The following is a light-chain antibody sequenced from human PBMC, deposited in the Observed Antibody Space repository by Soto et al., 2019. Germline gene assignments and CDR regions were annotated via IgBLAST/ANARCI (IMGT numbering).Light chain of an antibody. Sequence: ELVLTQSPASLSLSPGARATLSCRASQSVDNYLGWYQQKPGQAPSLVIYDASNRATGIPARFSGSVCGTDFTLTISGLEPEEFACYYCQQRSNWPPELTFGGGTKVDIK. J-gene: IGKJ4*01. CDR2: DAS. CDR1: QSVDNY. CDR3: QQRSNWPPELT. V-gene: IGKV3-11*01.